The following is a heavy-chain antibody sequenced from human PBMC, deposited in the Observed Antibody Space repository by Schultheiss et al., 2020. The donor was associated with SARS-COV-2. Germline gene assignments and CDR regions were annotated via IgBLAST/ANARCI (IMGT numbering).Heavy chain of an antibody. D-gene: IGHD4-17*01. J-gene: IGHJ6*02. CDR1: GFTFSSYA. Sequence: GGSLRLSCAASGFTFSSYAMSWVRQAPGKGLEWVSAISGSGGSTYYADSVKGRFTISRDNSKNTLYLQMNSLRAEDTAVYYCAKWGGDYYYYYYGMDVWGQGTTVTVSS. CDR3: AKWGGDYYYYYYGMDV. V-gene: IGHV3-23*01. CDR2: ISGSGGST.